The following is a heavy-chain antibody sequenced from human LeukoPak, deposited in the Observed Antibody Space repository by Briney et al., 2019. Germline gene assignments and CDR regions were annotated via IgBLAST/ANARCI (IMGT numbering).Heavy chain of an antibody. CDR2: IYYSGST. CDR1: GGSISSSTSY. D-gene: IGHD2-2*01. J-gene: IGHJ4*02. CDR3: TKSTYGITFDY. V-gene: IGHV4-39*01. Sequence: PSETLSLTCTVSGGSISSSTSYWGCIRRPPGKGLEWIGSIYYSGSTYYNPSLKSRVTISVDTSKSQFSLRLSSVTPEDTAVYYCTKSTYGITFDYWGQGTLVTVSS.